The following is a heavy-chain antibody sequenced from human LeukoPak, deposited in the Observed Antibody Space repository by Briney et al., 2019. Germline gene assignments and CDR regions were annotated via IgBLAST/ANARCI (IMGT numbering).Heavy chain of an antibody. Sequence: ASVKVSCKASGYTFTSYGITWVRQAPGQGLEWMGWISAYNGNTNYVQKLQGRVTMTTDTSTSTAYMDLRSLRSDDTAVYYCARLSLDIVVVPAAISDYYYGMDVWGQGTTVTVSS. J-gene: IGHJ6*02. CDR2: ISAYNGNT. CDR1: GYTFTSYG. CDR3: ARLSLDIVVVPAAISDYYYGMDV. D-gene: IGHD2-2*03. V-gene: IGHV1-18*01.